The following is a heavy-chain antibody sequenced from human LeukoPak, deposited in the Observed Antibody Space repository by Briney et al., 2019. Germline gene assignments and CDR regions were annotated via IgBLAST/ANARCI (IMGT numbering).Heavy chain of an antibody. CDR2: INHSGST. V-gene: IGHV4-34*01. CDR1: GRSLSGYY. Sequence: SETLSLTCGVYGRSLSGYYWSWIRQPPGKGLEWIGEINHSGSTNYNPSLKSRVTISVDTSKNQFSLKVTSVTAADTAVYYCARGGKATVVTMWGQGILVTVSS. J-gene: IGHJ4*02. CDR3: ARGGKATVVTM. D-gene: IGHD4-23*01.